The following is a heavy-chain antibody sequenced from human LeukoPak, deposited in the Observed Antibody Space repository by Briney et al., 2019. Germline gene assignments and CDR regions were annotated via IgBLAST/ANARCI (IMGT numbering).Heavy chain of an antibody. V-gene: IGHV1-2*02. CDR3: ARSPYYDSSGYYFDY. J-gene: IGHJ4*02. CDR1: GYTFAGYY. D-gene: IGHD3-22*01. Sequence: ASVKVSCKASGYTFAGYYMHWVRQAPGQGLEWMGWINPNSGGTNYAQKFQGRVTMTRDTSISTAYMELSSLRSEDTAVYYCARSPYYDSSGYYFDYWGQGTLVTVSS. CDR2: INPNSGGT.